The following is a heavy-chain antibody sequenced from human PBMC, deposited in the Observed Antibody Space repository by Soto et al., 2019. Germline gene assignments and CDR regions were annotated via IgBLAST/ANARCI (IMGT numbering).Heavy chain of an antibody. CDR1: GYTFTSYG. V-gene: IGHV1-18*01. D-gene: IGHD2-15*01. Sequence: GASVKVSCKASGYTFTSYGISWVRQAPGRGLEWMGWISAYNGNTNYAQKLQGRVTMTTDTSTSTAYMELRSLRSDDTAVYYCARDKVVAFEDYYYYYGMDVWGQGTTVTVSS. CDR3: ARDKVVAFEDYYYYYGMDV. J-gene: IGHJ6*02. CDR2: ISAYNGNT.